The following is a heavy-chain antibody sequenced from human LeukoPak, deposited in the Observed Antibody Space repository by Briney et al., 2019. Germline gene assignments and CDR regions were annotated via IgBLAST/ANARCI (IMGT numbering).Heavy chain of an antibody. CDR1: GGTFSSYA. CDR3: ALWFGELLWDY. D-gene: IGHD3-10*01. J-gene: IGHJ4*02. CDR2: IIPIFGTA. V-gene: IGHV1-69*05. Sequence: ASVKVSCKASGGTFSSYAISWVRQAPGQGLEWMGGIIPIFGTADYAQKFQGRVTITTDESTSTAYMELSGLRSEDTAVYYCALWFGELLWDYWGQGTLVTVSS.